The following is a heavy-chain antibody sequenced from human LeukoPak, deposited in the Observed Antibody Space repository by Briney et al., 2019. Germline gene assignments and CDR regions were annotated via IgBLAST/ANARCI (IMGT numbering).Heavy chain of an antibody. Sequence: QTGGSLRLSCAASGFTFSSYGMSWVRQAPGKGLEWVSAISGSGGSTYYADSVKGRFTISRDNSKNTLYLQMNSLRAEDTAVYYCAKDWYAQLEGGYNFIDYWGQGTLVTVSS. J-gene: IGHJ4*02. CDR1: GFTFSSYG. D-gene: IGHD5-24*01. CDR2: ISGSGGST. V-gene: IGHV3-23*01. CDR3: AKDWYAQLEGGYNFIDY.